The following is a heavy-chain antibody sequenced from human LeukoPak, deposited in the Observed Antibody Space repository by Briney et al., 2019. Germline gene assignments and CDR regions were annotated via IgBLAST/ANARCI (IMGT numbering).Heavy chain of an antibody. CDR2: VFYEGGT. J-gene: IGHJ5*02. D-gene: IGHD2-2*01. Sequence: PSETLSLTCTVSGGSITGYYWSRIRQPPGKGLEWVGYVFYEGGTLYNPSLKSRVTISVDTSKTQFSLKLTSVTAADTAVYYCAGTSIVVVPDDWFDPWGQGTLVTVSS. CDR1: GGSITGYY. V-gene: IGHV4-59*08. CDR3: AGTSIVVVPDDWFDP.